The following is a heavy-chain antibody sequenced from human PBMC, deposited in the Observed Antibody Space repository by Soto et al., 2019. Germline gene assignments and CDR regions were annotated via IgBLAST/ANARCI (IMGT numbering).Heavy chain of an antibody. J-gene: IGHJ4*02. CDR3: ARGRFAQTAH. CDR2: IYYSGDT. Sequence: PSETLSLTCTVSGVSISNYHWSWIRQAPGKGLEWIGYIYYSGDTNSNPSLRSRVTMSVDTSKNQFSLNLSSVTAAGTAVYYCARGRFAQTAHWGQGTLVTVSS. V-gene: IGHV4-59*01. D-gene: IGHD3-3*01. CDR1: GVSISNYH.